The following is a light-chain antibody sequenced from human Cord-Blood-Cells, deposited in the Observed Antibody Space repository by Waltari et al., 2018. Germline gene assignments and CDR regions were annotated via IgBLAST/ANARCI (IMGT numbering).Light chain of an antibody. V-gene: IGKV2-28*01. CDR3: MQALQTPRS. Sequence: DIVTTQPPLSLHVTPGEPASISCRSSQCLLHSNGYNYLDWYLQKPGPSPQLLIYFGSNRASGVPDRFSGSGSGTDFTLKISRVEAEDVGIYYCMQALQTPRSFGQGTKLEIK. CDR1: QCLLHSNGYNY. J-gene: IGKJ2*03. CDR2: FGS.